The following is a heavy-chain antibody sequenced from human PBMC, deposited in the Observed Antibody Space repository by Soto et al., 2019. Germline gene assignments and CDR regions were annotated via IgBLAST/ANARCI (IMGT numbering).Heavy chain of an antibody. CDR2: IYHSGSK. D-gene: IGHD2-21*01. J-gene: IGHJ2*01. V-gene: IGHV4-30-4*01. CDR3: ARTDIVVEEAWDRYWFFDL. CDR1: GGSISSGAYY. Sequence: SEALSLTCTVSGGSISSGAYYLSCIRQPPGKGLEWIGYIYHSGSKYYTPSLRSRLTISVEKSKNQFSLELKSVTASDTAVYYCARTDIVVEEAWDRYWFFDLWGRGTLVTVS.